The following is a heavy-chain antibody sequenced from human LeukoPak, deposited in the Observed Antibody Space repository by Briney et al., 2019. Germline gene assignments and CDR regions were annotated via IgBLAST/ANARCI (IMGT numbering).Heavy chain of an antibody. J-gene: IGHJ2*01. V-gene: IGHV4-4*07. CDR3: ARALTGTRYWYFDL. D-gene: IGHD1-20*01. CDR1: GGSISSYY. CDR2: IYTSGNT. Sequence: SSETLSLTCTVSGGSISSYYWSWIRQPAGKGLEWIGRIYTSGNTNYNPSLKSRVTMSVDTSKNQFSLKLSSVTAADTAVYYCARALTGTRYWYFDLWGRGTLVTVSS.